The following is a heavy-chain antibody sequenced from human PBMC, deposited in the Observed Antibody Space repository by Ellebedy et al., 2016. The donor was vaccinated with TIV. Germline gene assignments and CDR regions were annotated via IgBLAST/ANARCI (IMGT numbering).Heavy chain of an antibody. Sequence: SETLSLTXTVSGGSISSYYWSWIRQPPGKGLEWIGYIYYSGSTNYNPSLKSRVTISVDTSKSQFSLKLSSVTAADTAVYYCARGSGYAVDYWGQGTLVNVSS. CDR3: ARGSGYAVDY. V-gene: IGHV4-59*01. CDR2: IYYSGST. D-gene: IGHD5-12*01. J-gene: IGHJ4*02. CDR1: GGSISSYY.